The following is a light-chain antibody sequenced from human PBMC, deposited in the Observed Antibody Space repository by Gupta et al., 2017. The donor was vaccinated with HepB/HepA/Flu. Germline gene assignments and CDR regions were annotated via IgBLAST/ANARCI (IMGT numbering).Light chain of an antibody. V-gene: IGLV2-11*01. CDR3: CSYVGTYSNWV. J-gene: IGLJ3*02. Sequence: QSALTQPRSVSGSPGQSVTISCTGTSSDVGGYNYVSWYQQHPGKVPKLIIYDVNKRPSGVPDRFSGSKSGNTASLTISGLQAEDESDYYCCSYVGTYSNWVFGGGTKLTVL. CDR2: DVN. CDR1: SSDVGGYNY.